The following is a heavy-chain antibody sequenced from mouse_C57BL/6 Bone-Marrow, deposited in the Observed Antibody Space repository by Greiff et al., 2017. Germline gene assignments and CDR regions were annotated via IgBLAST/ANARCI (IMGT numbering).Heavy chain of an antibody. CDR1: GYTFTSYW. D-gene: IGHD1-1*01. CDR2: IDPSDSDT. V-gene: IGHV1-52*01. J-gene: IGHJ1*03. CDR3: ARSTTRYIDF. Sequence: QVHLQQPGAELVRPGSSVKLSCKASGYTFTSYWMHWVKQRPIQGLEWIGNIDPSDSDTHYNQKFKDKATLTVDKSSSTAYMQLSSLTSEDSAVYYCARSTTRYIDFWGRGTRVTVSS.